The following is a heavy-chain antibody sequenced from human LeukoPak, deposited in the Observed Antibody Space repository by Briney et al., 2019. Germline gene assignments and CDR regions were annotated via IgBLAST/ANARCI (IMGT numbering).Heavy chain of an antibody. CDR1: GFTFSSYW. J-gene: IGHJ4*02. CDR3: ARVRGQYYYDSSGYLDY. V-gene: IGHV3-7*01. CDR2: IKQDGSEK. D-gene: IGHD3-22*01. Sequence: GGSLRLSCAASGFTFSSYWMSWVRQAPGKRLEWVANIKQDGSEKYYVDSVKGRFTISRDNAKNSLYLQMNSLRAEDTAVYYCARVRGQYYYDSSGYLDYWGQGTLVTVSS.